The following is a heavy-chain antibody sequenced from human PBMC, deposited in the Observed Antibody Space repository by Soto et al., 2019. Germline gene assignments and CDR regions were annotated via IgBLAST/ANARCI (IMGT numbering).Heavy chain of an antibody. CDR1: GGSISSGGYY. CDR3: ARGSSRVFWFDP. CDR2: IYYSGST. J-gene: IGHJ5*02. D-gene: IGHD3-10*01. Sequence: QVQLQESGPGLVKPSQTLSLTCTVSGGSISSGGYYWSWIRQHPGKGLEWIGYIYYSGSTYYNPSSKRGVTTSVDTSKNQFSLKLSSLTAADTAVYYCARGSSRVFWFDPWCQGTLVTVSS. V-gene: IGHV4-31*03.